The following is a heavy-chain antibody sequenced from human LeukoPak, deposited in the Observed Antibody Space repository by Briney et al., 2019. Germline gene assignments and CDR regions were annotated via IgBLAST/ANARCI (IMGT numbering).Heavy chain of an antibody. CDR3: ARDNDSRDPPHFDY. J-gene: IGHJ4*02. Sequence: GASVKVSCKASGYTFTSYGIIWVRQAPGQGLEWMGWISAYNGNTNYAQKLQGRVTMTTDKSTRTAYMELSSLRSEDTAVYYCARDNDSRDPPHFDYWGQGTLVTVSS. V-gene: IGHV1-18*01. D-gene: IGHD3-16*01. CDR2: ISAYNGNT. CDR1: GYTFTSYG.